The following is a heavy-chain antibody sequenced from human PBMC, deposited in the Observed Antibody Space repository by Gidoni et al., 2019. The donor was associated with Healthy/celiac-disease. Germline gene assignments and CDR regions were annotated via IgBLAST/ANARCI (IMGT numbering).Heavy chain of an antibody. CDR2: ISYDGSNK. CDR1: GFTFSSYA. D-gene: IGHD6-6*01. J-gene: IGHJ4*02. CDR3: AREYSSSCFDY. V-gene: IGHV3-30-3*01. Sequence: VQLVESGGGVVQPGRSLRLSCAASGFTFSSYAMHWVRQAPGKGLEWMAVISYDGSNKYYADSVKGRFTISRDNSKNTLYLQMNSLRAEDTAVYYCAREYSSSCFDYWGQGTLVTVSS.